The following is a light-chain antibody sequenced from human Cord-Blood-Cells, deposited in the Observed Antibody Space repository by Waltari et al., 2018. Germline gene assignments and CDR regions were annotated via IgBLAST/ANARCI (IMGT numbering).Light chain of an antibody. Sequence: IVLTQSPGTLTLSPGERATLSCRASQSVSSSYLAWYQQKPGQATRLLIYGASSRATGIPDMFSGSGSGTDFTLTISRLEPEDFAVYYCQQYGSSPLTFGQGTKVEIK. CDR1: QSVSSSY. CDR2: GAS. CDR3: QQYGSSPLT. V-gene: IGKV3-20*01. J-gene: IGKJ1*01.